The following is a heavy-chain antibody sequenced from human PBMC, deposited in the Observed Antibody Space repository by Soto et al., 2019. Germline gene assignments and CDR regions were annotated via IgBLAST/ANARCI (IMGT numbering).Heavy chain of an antibody. CDR2: FDPEDGET. V-gene: IGHV1-24*01. CDR1: GYTFTGYA. CDR3: ATVGYDSSGYSTPGRGAFDI. J-gene: IGHJ3*02. D-gene: IGHD3-22*01. Sequence: ASVKVSCKASGYTFTGYAMHWVRQAPGQRLEWMGGFDPEDGETIYAQKFQGRVTMTEDTSTDTAYMELSSLRSEDTAVYYCATVGYDSSGYSTPGRGAFDIWGQGTMVTVSS.